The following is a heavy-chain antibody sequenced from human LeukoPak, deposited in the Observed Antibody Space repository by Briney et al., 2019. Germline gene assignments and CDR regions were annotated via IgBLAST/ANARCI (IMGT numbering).Heavy chain of an antibody. CDR2: ISVYNGNT. Sequence: ASVKVSCKASGYTFSNYGIGWVRQATGQGLEWMAWISVYNGNTHYAQKFQGRVTVTTDTPSSTAYMEVRSLRSDDTAIYYCARAGDNSGYYPHWGQGTLVTVSS. V-gene: IGHV1-18*01. J-gene: IGHJ4*02. CDR1: GYTFSNYG. D-gene: IGHD3-22*01. CDR3: ARAGDNSGYYPH.